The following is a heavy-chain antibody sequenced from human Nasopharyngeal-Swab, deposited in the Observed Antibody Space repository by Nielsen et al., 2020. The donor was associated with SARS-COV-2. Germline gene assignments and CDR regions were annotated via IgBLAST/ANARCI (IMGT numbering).Heavy chain of an antibody. CDR1: GFTFSSYA. V-gene: IGHV3-23*01. J-gene: IGHJ6*02. Sequence: GESLKISCAASGFTFSSYAMSWVRQAPGKGLEWGSARSGSGGSTYYADSVKGRLTISRDNSKNTLYLQMNSLRAEDTAVYYCAKDSSDIVVVVAATQVYYYYYGMDVWGQGTTVTVSS. CDR2: RSGSGGST. D-gene: IGHD2-15*01. CDR3: AKDSSDIVVVVAATQVYYYYYGMDV.